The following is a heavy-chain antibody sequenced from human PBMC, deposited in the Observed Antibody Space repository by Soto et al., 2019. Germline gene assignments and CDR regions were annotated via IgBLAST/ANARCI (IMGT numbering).Heavy chain of an antibody. J-gene: IGHJ4*02. Sequence: DVQLVQSGAAVKKPGESLRISCKGSGYTFSRFWIGWVRQMPGKGLEWMGIIHCDDSDTEYSPSFEGQVTISADKSISSAYLQWRSLRASDTATYYCVRYGGKTLVYWGQGTLVTVSS. CDR3: VRYGGKTLVY. D-gene: IGHD2-15*01. V-gene: IGHV5-51*01. CDR1: GYTFSRFW. CDR2: IHCDDSDT.